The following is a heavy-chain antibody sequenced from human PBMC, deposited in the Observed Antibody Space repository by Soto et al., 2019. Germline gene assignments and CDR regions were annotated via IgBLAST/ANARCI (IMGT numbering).Heavy chain of an antibody. Sequence: GGSLRLSCAASGFTFSDYYMSWIRQAPGKGLEWVSYISSSSSYTNYADSVKGRFTISRDNAKNSLYLQMNSLRAEDTAVYYCAREGSGYDNDAFDIWGQGTMVTVSS. J-gene: IGHJ3*02. CDR1: GFTFSDYY. CDR3: AREGSGYDNDAFDI. CDR2: ISSSSSYT. D-gene: IGHD5-12*01. V-gene: IGHV3-11*05.